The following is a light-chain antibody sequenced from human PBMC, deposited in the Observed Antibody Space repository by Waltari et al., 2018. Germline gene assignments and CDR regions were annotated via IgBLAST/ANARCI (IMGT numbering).Light chain of an antibody. CDR1: QGIARE. CDR2: AAS. CDR3: QQDYSAPYS. V-gene: IGKV1-27*01. J-gene: IGKJ2*03. Sequence: SASVGDRVTVTCRASQGIARELSWYQQKPGKAPTLLIYAASSLQAGVSSRFSGSGSGTDFTLTISSLQPEDVASYYCQQDYSAPYSFGQGTKVEIK.